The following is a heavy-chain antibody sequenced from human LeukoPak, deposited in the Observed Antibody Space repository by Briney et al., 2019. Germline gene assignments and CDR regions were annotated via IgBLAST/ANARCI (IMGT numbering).Heavy chain of an antibody. D-gene: IGHD3-10*02. V-gene: IGHV3-48*03. J-gene: IGHJ6*04. CDR3: AELGITMIGGV. Sequence: GGTLRLSCAASGFTFSSYEMNWVRQAPGKGLEWVSYISSSGSTIYYADSVKGRFTISRDNAKNSLYLQMDSLRAEDTAVYYCAELGITMIGGVWGKGTTVTISS. CDR2: ISSSGSTI. CDR1: GFTFSSYE.